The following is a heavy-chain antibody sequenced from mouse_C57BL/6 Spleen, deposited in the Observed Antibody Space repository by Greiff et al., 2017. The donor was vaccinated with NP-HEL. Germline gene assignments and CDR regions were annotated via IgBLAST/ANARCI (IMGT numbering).Heavy chain of an antibody. CDR1: GFNIKDYY. V-gene: IGHV14-1*01. CDR3: TTNYSSSCGGFDY. D-gene: IGHD1-1*01. CDR2: IDPEDGDT. J-gene: IGHJ2*01. Sequence: EVQLQQSGAELVRPGASVKLSCTASGFNIKDYYMHWVKQRPEQGLEWIGRIDPEDGDTKYAPKFQGKATMTADTSSNTAYLQLSSLTSEDTAVYYCTTNYSSSCGGFDYWGQGTTLTVSS.